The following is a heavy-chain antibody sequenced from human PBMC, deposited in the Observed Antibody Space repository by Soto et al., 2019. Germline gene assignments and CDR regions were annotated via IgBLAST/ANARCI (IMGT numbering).Heavy chain of an antibody. Sequence: SETLSLTCTVSGGSISSGGYYWSWIRQHPGKGLEWIGYIYYSGSTYYNPSLKSRVTISVDTSKNQFSLKLSSVTAADTAVYYCARAYSGYDRRLFDYWGQGTLVTVSS. J-gene: IGHJ4*02. CDR2: IYYSGST. CDR3: ARAYSGYDRRLFDY. D-gene: IGHD5-12*01. CDR1: GGSISSGGYY. V-gene: IGHV4-31*03.